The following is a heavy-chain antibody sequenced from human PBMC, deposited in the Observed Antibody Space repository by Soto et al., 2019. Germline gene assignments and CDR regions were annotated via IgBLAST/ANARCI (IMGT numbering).Heavy chain of an antibody. CDR1: SGSVFSSNW. Sequence: QVQLPESGPGLVKPSGTLSLTCAVSSGSVFSSNWWSWVRLPPGKGLEWIGETRNSGGANYNPSLKSRVTITVARSRNQIFLELSSVTAADTAVYYCASHLVMAGTRGFDHWGLGTLVTVSS. V-gene: IGHV4-4*02. CDR2: TRNSGGA. D-gene: IGHD6-19*01. J-gene: IGHJ4*02. CDR3: ASHLVMAGTRGFDH.